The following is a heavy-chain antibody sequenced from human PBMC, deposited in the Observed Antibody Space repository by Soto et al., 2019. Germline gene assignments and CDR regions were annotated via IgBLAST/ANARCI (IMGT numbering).Heavy chain of an antibody. CDR1: GFTFSSYA. CDR3: ARDRGDHDSRGYYHY. Sequence: QVQLVESGGGVVQPGRSLRLSCAASGFTFSSYAMHWVRQAPGKGLEWVAVISYDGSNKYYADSVKGRFTISRDNSKNTLYLKMNSLRAEDTAVYYCARDRGDHDSRGYYHYWGQGTLVTVSS. CDR2: ISYDGSNK. V-gene: IGHV3-30-3*01. D-gene: IGHD3-22*01. J-gene: IGHJ4*02.